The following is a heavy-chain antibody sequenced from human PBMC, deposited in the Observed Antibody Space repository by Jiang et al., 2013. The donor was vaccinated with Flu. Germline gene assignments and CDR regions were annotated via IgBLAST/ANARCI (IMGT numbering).Heavy chain of an antibody. V-gene: IGHV4-31*02. Sequence: GGVHQQWWLRTGARIRQHPGKGLEWIGYIYYSGSTYYNPSLKSRVTISVDTSKNQFSLKLSSVTAADTAVYYCARTPNDSSGYYFDYWGQGTLVTVSS. CDR1: GGVHQQWWLRT. D-gene: IGHD3-22*01. CDR2: IYYSGST. CDR3: ARTPNDSSGYYFDY. J-gene: IGHJ4*02.